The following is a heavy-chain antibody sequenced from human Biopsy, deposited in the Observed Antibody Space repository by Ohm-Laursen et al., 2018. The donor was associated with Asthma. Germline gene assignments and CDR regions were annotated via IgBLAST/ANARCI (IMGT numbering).Heavy chain of an antibody. CDR2: ISYDGSDK. CDR3: AKDTEGRYDFWSGLSYNYYGMDV. D-gene: IGHD3-3*01. CDR1: GFSFSEFV. V-gene: IGHV3-30*18. Sequence: SLRLSCTASGFSFSEFVMHWVRQAPGKGLEWVAVISYDGSDKYYADSVKGRFAISRDNSKNTLYLQMNSLRAEDTAVYYCAKDTEGRYDFWSGLSYNYYGMDVWGQGTTVTVSS. J-gene: IGHJ6*02.